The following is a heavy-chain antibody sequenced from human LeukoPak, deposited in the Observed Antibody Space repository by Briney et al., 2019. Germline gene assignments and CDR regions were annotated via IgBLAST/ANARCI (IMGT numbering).Heavy chain of an antibody. CDR3: AKLPGRAADY. CDR1: GFTFSSYV. CDR2: ISDSGGST. Sequence: PGGSLRLSCAASGFTFSSYVMNWVRQAPGKGLEWVSGISDSGGSTYYADSVKGRFTISRDNSKNTLYLRMNSLRAEDTAVYYCAKLPGRAADYWGQGTLVTVSS. V-gene: IGHV3-23*01. J-gene: IGHJ4*02.